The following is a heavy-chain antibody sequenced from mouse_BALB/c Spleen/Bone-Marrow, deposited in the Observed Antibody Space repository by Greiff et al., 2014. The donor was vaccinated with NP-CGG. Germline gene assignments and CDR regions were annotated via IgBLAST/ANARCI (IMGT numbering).Heavy chain of an antibody. CDR2: IDPANGNT. CDR3: ASATTATYYAMDY. Sequence: EVQLQQSGTELMKPGASVKLSCTASGFNIKDTYMHWVKQRPEQGLEWIGRIDPANGNTKYDPKFQGKATITTDTSSNTAYLQVSSLTSEHTAVYCCASATTATYYAMDYWGQGTSVTVSS. V-gene: IGHV14-3*02. CDR1: GFNIKDTY. J-gene: IGHJ4*01. D-gene: IGHD1-2*01.